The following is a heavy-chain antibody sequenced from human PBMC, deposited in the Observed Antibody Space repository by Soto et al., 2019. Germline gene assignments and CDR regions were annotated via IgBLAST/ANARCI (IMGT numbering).Heavy chain of an antibody. Sequence: ASVKVSCKASGGTFSTFAISWVRQAPGQGLEWMGGIIPIFGTANYAQKFQGRVTITADESTSTAYMELSSLRSEDTAVYYCASAGYSGYHYNYYYAMDVWGQGTTVTVSS. D-gene: IGHD5-12*01. CDR1: GGTFSTFA. CDR3: ASAGYSGYHYNYYYAMDV. CDR2: IIPIFGTA. J-gene: IGHJ6*02. V-gene: IGHV1-69*13.